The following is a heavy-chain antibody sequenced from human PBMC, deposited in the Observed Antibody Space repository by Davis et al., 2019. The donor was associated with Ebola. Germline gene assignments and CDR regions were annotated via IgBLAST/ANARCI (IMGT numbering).Heavy chain of an antibody. CDR3: ARWGRLSYYGMDV. V-gene: IGHV5-51*01. CDR1: GYSFTSYW. D-gene: IGHD3-16*01. Sequence: PGGSLRLSCKGSGYSFTSYWIGWVRQMPGKGLEWMGIIYPGDSDTRYSPSFQGQVTISADKSISTAYLQWSSLKASDTAMYYCARWGRLSYYGMDVWGQGTTVTVSS. J-gene: IGHJ6*02. CDR2: IYPGDSDT.